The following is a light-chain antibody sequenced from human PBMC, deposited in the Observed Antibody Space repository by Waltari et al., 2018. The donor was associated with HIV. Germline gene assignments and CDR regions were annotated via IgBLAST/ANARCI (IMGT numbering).Light chain of an antibody. CDR3: ESYDSSLSAAGV. V-gene: IGLV1-40*01. CDR1: STNIGAPYD. Sequence: QSVLTQPPSVSGAPGQRVTIFCSGSSTNIGAPYDVHWYQQFPGTAPKLLIFGNASRQSGAPDRVSCAKSGTSASVAIAAPQAEDEADYYCESYDSSLSAAGVVGGGTKLTVL. CDR2: GNA. J-gene: IGLJ2*01.